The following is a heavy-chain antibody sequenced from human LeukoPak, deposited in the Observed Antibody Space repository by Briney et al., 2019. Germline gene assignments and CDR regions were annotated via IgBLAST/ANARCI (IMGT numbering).Heavy chain of an antibody. CDR2: ISSSNGHT. CDR3: ASYSGTYGRGWLDP. V-gene: IGHV1-18*01. J-gene: IGHJ5*01. D-gene: IGHD1-26*01. CDR1: GYTFTSYG. Sequence: ASVKVSCKASGYTFTSYGISWVRQAPGQGLEWMGWISSSNGHTNYAQNLQGRVTMTTDISTSTTYMELRSLRSDDTAVYYCASYSGTYGRGWLDPWGQGTLVTVSS.